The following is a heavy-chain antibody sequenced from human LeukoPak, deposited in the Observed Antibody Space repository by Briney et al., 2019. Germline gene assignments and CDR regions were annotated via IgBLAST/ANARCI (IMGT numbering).Heavy chain of an antibody. CDR3: ARDSPYDTLDY. CDR1: GGSISSSSYY. CDR2: IYYSGST. J-gene: IGHJ4*02. D-gene: IGHD3-9*01. Sequence: SETLSLTCTVSGGSISSSSYYWGWIRQPPGKGLEWIGSIYYSGSTYYNPSLKSRVTMSVDTSKNQFSLKVSSVTAADTAVYYCARDSPYDTLDYWGQGTLVSVSS. V-gene: IGHV4-39*07.